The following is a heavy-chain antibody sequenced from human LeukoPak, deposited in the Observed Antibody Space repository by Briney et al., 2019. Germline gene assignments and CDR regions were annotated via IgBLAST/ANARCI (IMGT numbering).Heavy chain of an antibody. J-gene: IGHJ4*02. Sequence: QPGGSLRLSCAVSGFTFRSYAMNWVRQAPGKGLEWVAAITADGGSTHYTTSVKGRFIISRDTPKNTLSLQMNNLRAEDTAVYFCARAPRRTFHNAASWYLMVSHYFDYWGQGTLVTVSS. CDR2: ITADGGST. CDR3: ARAPRRTFHNAASWYLMVSHYFDY. D-gene: IGHD6-13*01. CDR1: GFTFRSYA. V-gene: IGHV3-23*01.